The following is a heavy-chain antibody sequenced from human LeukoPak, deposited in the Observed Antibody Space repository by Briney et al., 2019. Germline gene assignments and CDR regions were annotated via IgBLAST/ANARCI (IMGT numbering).Heavy chain of an antibody. CDR1: GIRFSSYW. D-gene: IGHD1-14*01. CDR2: IKQDGNEK. CDR3: ARGGSRVTTAGTMDV. V-gene: IGHV3-7*03. J-gene: IGHJ6*04. Sequence: GGSLRLSCAASGIRFSSYWMNWVRQSPGKGLEWVANIKQDGNEKYYVDSVKGRFTSSRDNANNLLYLEMNSLRAEDTAIYYCARGGSRVTTAGTMDVWGLGTTVTVSS.